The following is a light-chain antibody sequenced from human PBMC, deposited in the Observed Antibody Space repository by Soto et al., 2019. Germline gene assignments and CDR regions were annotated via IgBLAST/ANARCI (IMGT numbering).Light chain of an antibody. CDR2: EVS. CDR1: SSDVGAYNY. J-gene: IGLJ2*01. Sequence: QSVLTQPASVSGSPGQSITISCTGTSSDVGAYNYVSWYQQHPGKAPKLMIYEVSNRPSGVSNRFSGSKSGNTASLTISGLQAEDEADYYCSSYTSSSTPVVFGGRTQLTVL. CDR3: SSYTSSSTPVV. V-gene: IGLV2-14*01.